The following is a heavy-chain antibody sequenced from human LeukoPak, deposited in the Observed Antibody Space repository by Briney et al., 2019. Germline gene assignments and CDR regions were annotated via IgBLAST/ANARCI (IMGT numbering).Heavy chain of an antibody. J-gene: IGHJ3*02. CDR2: IYYTGNT. V-gene: IGHV4-59*08. CDR1: GGSISNYY. D-gene: IGHD6-13*01. Sequence: PSETLSLTCIVPGGSISNYYWSWIRQPPGKGLEWIGYIYYTGNTNYNPSLKSRVTISMDRSKNQFSLKVNSVTAADTAVYYCARLQQRRGGAFDIRGQGTMVTVS. CDR3: ARLQQRRGGAFDI.